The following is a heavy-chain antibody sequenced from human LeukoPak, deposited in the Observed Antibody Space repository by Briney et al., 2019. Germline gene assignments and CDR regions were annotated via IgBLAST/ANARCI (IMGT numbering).Heavy chain of an antibody. D-gene: IGHD3-16*01. J-gene: IGHJ6*02. CDR3: ARGGGLDV. Sequence: GGSLRLSCAASGFTVSSNCMSWVRQAPGKGLEWVSAVYSGGDTYYADSVKGRFTISRDNSKNTVYLQMNSLRAEDTAVYFCARGGGLDVWGQGATVTVSS. V-gene: IGHV3-53*01. CDR2: VYSGGDT. CDR1: GFTVSSNC.